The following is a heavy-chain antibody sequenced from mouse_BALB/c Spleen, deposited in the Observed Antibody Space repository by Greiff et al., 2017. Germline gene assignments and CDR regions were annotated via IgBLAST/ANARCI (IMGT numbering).Heavy chain of an antibody. CDR3: ASLDY. V-gene: IGHV14-1*02. CDR1: GFNIKDYY. CDR2: IDPENGNT. J-gene: IGHJ2*01. Sequence: EVKVVESGAELVRPGALVKLSCKASGFNIKDYYMHWVKQRPEQGLEWIGWIDPENGNTIYDPKFQGKASITADTSSNTAYLQLSSLTSEDTAVYYCASLDYWGQGTTLTVSS.